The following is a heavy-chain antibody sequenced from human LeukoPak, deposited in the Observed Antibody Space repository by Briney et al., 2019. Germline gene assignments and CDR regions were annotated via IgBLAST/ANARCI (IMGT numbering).Heavy chain of an antibody. D-gene: IGHD4-11*01. V-gene: IGHV4-59*11. CDR1: GGSISSHY. J-gene: IGHJ6*03. CDR3: AREVTTGYYFNYMDV. CDR2: IYYSGST. Sequence: PSETLSLTCTVSGGSISSHYWSWIRQPPGKGLEWIGYIYYSGSTNYNPSLKSRVTISVDTSKNQFSLKLSSVTAADTAVYYCAREVTTGYYFNYMDVWGKGTTVTVSS.